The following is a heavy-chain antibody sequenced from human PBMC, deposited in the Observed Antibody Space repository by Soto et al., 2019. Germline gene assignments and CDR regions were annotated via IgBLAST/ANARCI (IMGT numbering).Heavy chain of an antibody. D-gene: IGHD2-15*01. V-gene: IGHV3-48*02. Sequence: GESLKISCAASGFTFSSYSMNWVRQAPGKGLEWVSYISSSSSTIYYADSVKGRFTISRDNAKNSLYLQMNSLRDEDTAVYYCARDLYTDIVVVVAAKAFRDYGMDVWGQGTTVTVSS. CDR2: ISSSSSTI. J-gene: IGHJ6*02. CDR3: ARDLYTDIVVVVAAKAFRDYGMDV. CDR1: GFTFSSYS.